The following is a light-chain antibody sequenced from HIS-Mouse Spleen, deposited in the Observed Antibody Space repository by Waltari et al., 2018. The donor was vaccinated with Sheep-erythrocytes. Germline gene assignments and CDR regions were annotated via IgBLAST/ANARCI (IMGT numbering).Light chain of an antibody. CDR2: EVS. V-gene: IGLV2-8*01. J-gene: IGLJ1*01. Sequence: QPALTQPPSAPGSPAQSLTISSTGPISDACGYNYVPWYQQHPGKAPKLMIYEVSKRPSGVPDRFSGSKSGNTASLTVSGLQAEDEADYYCSSYAGSNNYVFGTGTKVTVL. CDR1: ISDACGYNY. CDR3: SSYAGSNNYV.